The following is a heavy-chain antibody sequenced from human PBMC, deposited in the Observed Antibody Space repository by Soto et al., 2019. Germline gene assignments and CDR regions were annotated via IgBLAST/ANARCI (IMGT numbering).Heavy chain of an antibody. J-gene: IGHJ4*02. CDR1: GFTFSSYG. V-gene: IGHV3-33*01. CDR2: IWYDGSNK. D-gene: IGHD3-3*01. CDR3: ARAPTYYDFWSGYSDY. Sequence: QVQLVESGGGVVQPGRSLRLSCAASGFTFSSYGMHWVRQAPGKGLEWVAVIWYDGSNKNYADSVKGRFTISRDNSKNTLYLQMNRLRAEDTAVYYCARAPTYYDFWSGYSDYWGQGTLVTVSS.